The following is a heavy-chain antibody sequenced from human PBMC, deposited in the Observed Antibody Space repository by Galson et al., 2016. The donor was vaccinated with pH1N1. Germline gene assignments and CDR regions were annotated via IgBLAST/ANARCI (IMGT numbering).Heavy chain of an antibody. D-gene: IGHD3-10*01. CDR1: GFTFDDYA. CDR3: AKVGGLLSGYFDY. J-gene: IGHJ4*02. V-gene: IGHV3-9*01. CDR2: ISWNSGSI. Sequence: SLRLSCAASGFTFDDYAMHWVRQAPGKGLEWVSGISWNSGSIGYEDSVKGRFTISRDNAKNSLYLQMNSLRAEDTALYYCAKVGGLLSGYFDYWGQGTLVTVSS.